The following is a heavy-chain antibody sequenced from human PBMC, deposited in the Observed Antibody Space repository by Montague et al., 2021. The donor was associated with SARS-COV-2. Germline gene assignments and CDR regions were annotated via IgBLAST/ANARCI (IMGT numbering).Heavy chain of an antibody. CDR2: IYTSGTT. D-gene: IGHD3-10*01. V-gene: IGHV4-4*07. CDR1: GDSISGYY. Sequence: SETLSLTCTVSGDSISGYYWNWIRQPAGKALEWIGRIYTSGTTDYNPSLKSRVTMSVDTSKNQISLKLNSVTAADTAIYFCARGSWFGGFFWGQGTLVAVSP. J-gene: IGHJ4*02. CDR3: ARGSWFGGFF.